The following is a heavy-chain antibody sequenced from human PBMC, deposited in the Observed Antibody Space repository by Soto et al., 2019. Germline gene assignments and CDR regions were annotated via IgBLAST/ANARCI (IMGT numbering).Heavy chain of an antibody. J-gene: IGHJ4*02. CDR3: ARGDTYYYDSSGYYYRYFDY. CDR1: GGTFSSYA. V-gene: IGHV1-69*13. CDR2: IIPIFGTA. D-gene: IGHD3-22*01. Sequence: ASVKVSFKASGGTFSSYAISWVRQAPGQGLEWMGGIIPIFGTANYAQKFQGRVTITADESTSTAYMELSSLRSEDTAVYYCARGDTYYYDSSGYYYRYFDYWGQGTLVTVS.